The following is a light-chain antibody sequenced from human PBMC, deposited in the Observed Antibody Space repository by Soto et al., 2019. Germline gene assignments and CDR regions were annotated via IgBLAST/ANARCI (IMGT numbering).Light chain of an antibody. CDR3: SSYTSSSTYV. V-gene: IGLV2-14*01. Sequence: QSALTQPASVSGSPGQSITISCTGTSSDVGNYNYVSWYQQHPGKAPKLMIYDVSNRPSGVCNRFSGSKSGITASLTISGLQAEDEADYYCSSYTSSSTYVFGTGTKLTVL. J-gene: IGLJ1*01. CDR2: DVS. CDR1: SSDVGNYNY.